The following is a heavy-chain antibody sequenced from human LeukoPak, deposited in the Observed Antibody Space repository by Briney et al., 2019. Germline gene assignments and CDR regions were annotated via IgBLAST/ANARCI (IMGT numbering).Heavy chain of an antibody. CDR1: GGSISSGGYY. J-gene: IGHJ4*02. CDR2: IYYSGST. D-gene: IGHD3-22*01. CDR3: ASADSSGYYFDY. V-gene: IGHV4-31*03. Sequence: SQTLSFTCTVSGGSISSGGYYWSWIRQHPGKGLEWIGYIYYSGSTYYNPSLKSRVTISVDTSKNQFSLKLSSVTAADTAVYYCASADSSGYYFDYWGQGTLVTVSS.